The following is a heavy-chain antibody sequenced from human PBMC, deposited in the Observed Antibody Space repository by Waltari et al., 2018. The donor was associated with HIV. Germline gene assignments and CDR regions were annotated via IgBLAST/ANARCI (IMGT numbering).Heavy chain of an antibody. V-gene: IGHV3-73*02. CDR2: IRSKAKSYAT. CDR1: GFTFSGST. J-gene: IGHJ4*02. Sequence: EVQLVESGGGLVQPGGSLTLSCVASGFTFSGSTMHWVRQASGKGLEWVGRIRSKAKSYATEYAASVKGRFTISRDDSNKTAYLQMNSLKAEDKAVYYCTSQEWFDYWGQGTLVTVSS. CDR3: TSQEWFDY. D-gene: IGHD2-8*01.